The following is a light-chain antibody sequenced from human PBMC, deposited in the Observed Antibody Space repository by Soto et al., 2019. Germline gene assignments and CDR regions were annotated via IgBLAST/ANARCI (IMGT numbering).Light chain of an antibody. Sequence: QSALAQPASVSGSPGQSIAISCTGTSSDVGGYNYVSWYQQHPGKAPKLLISEVSIRPSGVSDRFSGSKSGNTASLTISGLQTEDEADYYCSSFTSAYTFVFGSGTKRTVL. CDR2: EVS. CDR3: SSFTSAYTFV. CDR1: SSDVGGYNY. J-gene: IGLJ1*01. V-gene: IGLV2-14*01.